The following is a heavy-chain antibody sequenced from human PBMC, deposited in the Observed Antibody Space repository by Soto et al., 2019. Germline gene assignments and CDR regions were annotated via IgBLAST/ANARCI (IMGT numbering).Heavy chain of an antibody. V-gene: IGHV4-31*03. CDR2: IYYSGST. Sequence: LSXSCTFSGGSISSGGYYWSWIRQHPGKGLEWIGYIYYSGSTYYNPSLKSRVTISVDTSKNQFSLKLSSVTAADTAVYYCARDDSGPTYGMDVWGQGTTVTVSS. CDR3: ARDDSGPTYGMDV. D-gene: IGHD3-10*01. J-gene: IGHJ6*02. CDR1: GGSISSGGYY.